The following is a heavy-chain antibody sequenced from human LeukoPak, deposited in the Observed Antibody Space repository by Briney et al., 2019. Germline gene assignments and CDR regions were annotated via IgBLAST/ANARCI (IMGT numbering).Heavy chain of an antibody. J-gene: IGHJ6*03. V-gene: IGHV1-18*01. CDR1: GYTFTSYG. D-gene: IGHD2-8*01. CDR3: ARGGAEGRFCTNGVCFPGYMDV. CDR2: ISAYNGNT. Sequence: ASVKVSCKASGYTFTSYGISWVRQAPGQGLEWMGWISAYNGNTNYAQKLQGRVTMTTDTSTSTAYMELRSLRSDDTAVYYCARGGAEGRFCTNGVCFPGYMDVWGKGTTVTVSS.